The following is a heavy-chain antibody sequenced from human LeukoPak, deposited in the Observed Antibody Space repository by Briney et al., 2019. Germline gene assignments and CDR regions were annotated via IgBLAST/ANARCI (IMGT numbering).Heavy chain of an antibody. CDR3: AQDIAWGAFEH. V-gene: IGHV3-23*01. Sequence: TGGSLRLSCAASGFTFSSYGMSWVRQAPRKGLEWVSAISGGGDITYYADSVKGRFTISRDDSKNTLSLQMNSLRVEDTALYYCAQDIAWGAFEHWGQGTLVTVSS. CDR2: ISGGGDIT. CDR1: GFTFSSYG. J-gene: IGHJ4*02. D-gene: IGHD7-27*01.